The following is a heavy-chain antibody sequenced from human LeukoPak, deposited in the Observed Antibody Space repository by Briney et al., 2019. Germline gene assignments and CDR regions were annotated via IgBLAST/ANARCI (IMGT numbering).Heavy chain of an antibody. V-gene: IGHV1-18*01. CDR1: GYTFATYG. J-gene: IGHJ5*02. Sequence: ASVKVSCKASGYTFATYGVTWVRQAPGQGLEWMGWVSAYSGNTNYAQKFQGRVTMTTDTSTSTAYMELRSLRSDDTAVYYCARDSVDTSGLPQSWFDPWGQGTLVTVSS. D-gene: IGHD5-18*01. CDR2: VSAYSGNT. CDR3: ARDSVDTSGLPQSWFDP.